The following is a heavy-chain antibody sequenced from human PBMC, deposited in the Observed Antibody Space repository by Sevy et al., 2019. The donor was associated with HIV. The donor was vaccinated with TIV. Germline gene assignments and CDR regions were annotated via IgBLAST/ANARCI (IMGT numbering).Heavy chain of an antibody. V-gene: IGHV3-23*01. D-gene: IGHD6-13*01. J-gene: IGHJ5*02. CDR3: AKRGGPIDTTSWYLWFDP. CDR1: GFTFSSYA. Sequence: GGSLRLSCAASGFTFSSYAMTWVRQAPGKGLEWVSTISGSGGGTYYTDSVKGRFTISRDNSKNTLFLQMNSLRVEDTAVYYCAKRGGPIDTTSWYLWFDPWGQGTLVTVSS. CDR2: ISGSGGGT.